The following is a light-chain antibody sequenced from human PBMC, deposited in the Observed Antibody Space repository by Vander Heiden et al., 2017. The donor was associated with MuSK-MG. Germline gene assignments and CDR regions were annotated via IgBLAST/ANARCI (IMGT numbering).Light chain of an antibody. CDR1: QNINNY. CDR3: QQRTLWHPMAK. CDR2: DAS. J-gene: IGKJ1*01. V-gene: IGKV3-11*01. Sequence: EIVLTQSPVTLSLSPGERATLSCRASQNINNYLAWYKQKPGQAPRLLIFDASNRATGIKARFSGSGYGTDFILTISSLEPEDFAVYFCQQRTLWHPMAKFGQGTKVEIK.